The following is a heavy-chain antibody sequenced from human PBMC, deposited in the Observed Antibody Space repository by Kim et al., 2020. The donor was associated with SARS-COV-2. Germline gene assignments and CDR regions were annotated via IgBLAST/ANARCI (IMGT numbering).Heavy chain of an antibody. CDR2: INGDGSTT. CDR3: ARDMYAYSYSGYMDV. D-gene: IGHD4-4*01. CDR1: RFTFSSYW. V-gene: IGHV3-74*01. J-gene: IGHJ6*04. Sequence: GGSLRLSCAASRFTFSSYWMHWVRQAPGKGLVCVSRINGDGSTTIYADSVMGRFTISRDNAKNTLSLQMNSLRAEDTAVYYCARDMYAYSYSGYMDVWG.